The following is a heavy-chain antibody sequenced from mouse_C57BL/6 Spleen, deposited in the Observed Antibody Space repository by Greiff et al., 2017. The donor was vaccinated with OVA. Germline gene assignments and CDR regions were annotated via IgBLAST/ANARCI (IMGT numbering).Heavy chain of an antibody. Sequence: EVQLLESGPGLAKPSQTLSLTCSVTDYSIPSDYWNWIRKFPGTKLEYMGYISYSGSTYYIPSPNRRISITRDTSKNQYYLQWNSVTTEDTATYYCAGGSSGAWFAYWGQGTLVTVSA. V-gene: IGHV3-8*01. CDR2: ISYSGST. CDR3: AGGSSGAWFAY. J-gene: IGHJ3*01. D-gene: IGHD3-2*02. CDR1: DYSIPSDY.